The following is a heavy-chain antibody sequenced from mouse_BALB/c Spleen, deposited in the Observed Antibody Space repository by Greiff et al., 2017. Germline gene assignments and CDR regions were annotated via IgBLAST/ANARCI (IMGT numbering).Heavy chain of an antibody. CDR2: INPSSGYT. Sequence: QVQLKQSGAELARPGASVKMSCKASGYTFTSYTMHWVKQRPGQGLEWIGYINPSSGYTNYNQKFKDKATLTADKSSSTAYMQLSSLTSEDSAVYYCARSTRITIFAYWGQGTLVTVSA. CDR1: GYTFTSYT. J-gene: IGHJ3*01. V-gene: IGHV1-4*01. CDR3: ARSTRITIFAY. D-gene: IGHD2-4*01.